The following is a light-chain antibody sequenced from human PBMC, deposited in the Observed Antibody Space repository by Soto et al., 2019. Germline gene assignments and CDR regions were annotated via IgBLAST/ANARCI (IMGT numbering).Light chain of an antibody. CDR1: SSDVGAYNY. V-gene: IGLV2-8*01. J-gene: IGLJ2*01. CDR3: SSYAGSDNVI. CDR2: EVN. Sequence: QSVLTQPPSASGSPGQSVTISCTGTSSDVGAYNYVSWYQQHPGKTPKLIIYEVNKRPSGVPDRFSGSKSGNTASLTVSGLQAEDEAAYYCSSYAGSDNVIFGGGTQLTVL.